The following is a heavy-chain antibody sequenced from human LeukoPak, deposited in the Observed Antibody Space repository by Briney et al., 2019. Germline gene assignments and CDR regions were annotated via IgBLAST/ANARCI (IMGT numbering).Heavy chain of an antibody. CDR2: IYSGGST. V-gene: IGHV3-53*01. CDR1: GFSVSSNY. D-gene: IGHD6-19*01. CDR3: ARGMKYSTGWYYMDV. J-gene: IGHJ6*03. Sequence: PGGSLRLSCAASGFSVSSNYVNWVRQAPGKGLAWVSVIYSGGSTYYADSVKGRFTISRDNSKNTLYLQMNSLRAEDTAVYYCARGMKYSTGWYYMDVWGKGTTVTISS.